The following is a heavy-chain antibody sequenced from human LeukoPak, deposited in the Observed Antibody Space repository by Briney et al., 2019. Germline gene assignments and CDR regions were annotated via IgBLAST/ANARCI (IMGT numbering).Heavy chain of an antibody. D-gene: IGHD3-22*01. CDR2: IYYSGST. CDR1: GGSISSYY. Sequence: SETLSLTCTVSGGSISSYYLNWIRQSPGKGLEWIGYIYYSGSTNYNPSLKSRVTMSVDTSKSQFSLELSSVTAADTAVYYCATYYYDGTGYYYRGFHVWGQGTMVSVSS. J-gene: IGHJ3*01. CDR3: ATYYYDGTGYYYRGFHV. V-gene: IGHV4-59*01.